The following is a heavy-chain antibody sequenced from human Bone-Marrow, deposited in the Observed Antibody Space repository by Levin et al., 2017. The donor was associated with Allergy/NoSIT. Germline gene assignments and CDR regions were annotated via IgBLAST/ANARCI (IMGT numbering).Heavy chain of an antibody. V-gene: IGHV4-39*01. J-gene: IGHJ4*02. Sequence: SETLSLTCTVSGGSISSSSYYWGWIRQPPGKGLEWIGNIYVSGSTYYNPSLKSRVTISEDTSKNQFSLKMSPVTAADTAVYYCARRPLAVAGMTFDYWGRGTPVTVSS. D-gene: IGHD6-19*01. CDR1: GGSISSSSYY. CDR3: ARRPLAVAGMTFDY. CDR2: IYVSGST.